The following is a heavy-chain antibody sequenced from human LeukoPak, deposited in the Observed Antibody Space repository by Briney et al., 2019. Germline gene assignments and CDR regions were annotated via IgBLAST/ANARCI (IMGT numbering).Heavy chain of an antibody. V-gene: IGHV1-69*04. CDR3: AGGRSYLGLFDY. Sequence: VASVKVSCKASGYTFTSYGISWVRQAPGQGLEWMGRIIPILGIANYAQKFQGRVTITADKSTSTAYMELSSLRSEDTAVYYCAGGRSYLGLFDYWGQGTLVTVSS. CDR2: IIPILGIA. D-gene: IGHD3-10*01. J-gene: IGHJ4*02. CDR1: GYTFTSYG.